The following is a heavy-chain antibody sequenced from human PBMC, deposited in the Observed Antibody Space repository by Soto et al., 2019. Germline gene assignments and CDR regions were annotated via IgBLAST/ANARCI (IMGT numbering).Heavy chain of an antibody. CDR1: GDSISGHY. V-gene: IGHV4-59*11. CDR3: ARGSSLQSSAWYFGY. D-gene: IGHD6-19*01. J-gene: IGHJ4*02. Sequence: SETLSLTCTVSGDSISGHYLSWIRQPPGKGLEWIGYIYYTGSTNYNPSLKSRVTMSLDTSKKQVSLNLRSVTAADTAVYYCARGSSLQSSAWYFGYWGQGALVTVSS. CDR2: IYYTGST.